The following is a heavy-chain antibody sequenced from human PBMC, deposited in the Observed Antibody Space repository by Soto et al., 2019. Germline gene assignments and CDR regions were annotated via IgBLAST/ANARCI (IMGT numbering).Heavy chain of an antibody. D-gene: IGHD1-1*01. J-gene: IGHJ6*03. Sequence: EVQLVESGGGPVKPGGSLRLSCAASGFTFNNYAMNWVRQAPGKGLEWVSSISSSISYIYYADSVKGRFTISRDNAKNSVFLQMSSLRVEDTAVYYCARDWSGTYYSNMDVWGKGTTVTVSS. V-gene: IGHV3-21*01. CDR3: ARDWSGTYYSNMDV. CDR1: GFTFNNYA. CDR2: ISSSISYI.